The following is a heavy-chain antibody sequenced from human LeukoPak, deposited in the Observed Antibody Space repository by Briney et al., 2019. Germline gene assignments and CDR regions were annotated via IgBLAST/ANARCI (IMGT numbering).Heavy chain of an antibody. V-gene: IGHV4-59*01. CDR2: IYYSGST. Sequence: SETLSLTCTVSGGSISSYYWSWIRQPPGKGLEWIRYIYYSGSTNYNPSLKSRVTISVDTSKNQFSLKLSSVTAADTAVYYCARARVWYSSGWRAFDIWGQGTMVTVSS. CDR1: GGSISSYY. D-gene: IGHD6-19*01. J-gene: IGHJ3*02. CDR3: ARARVWYSSGWRAFDI.